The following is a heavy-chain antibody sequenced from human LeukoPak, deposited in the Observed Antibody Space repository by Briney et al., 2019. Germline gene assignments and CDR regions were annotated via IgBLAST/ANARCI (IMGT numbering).Heavy chain of an antibody. CDR1: GYTLTELS. Sequence: ASVKVSCKVSGYTLTELSMHWVRQAPGKGLEWMGGFDPEDGETIYAQKFQGRVTMTEDTSTDTAYMELSSLRSEDAAVYYCATARWQQLLFDYWGQGTLVTVSS. CDR2: FDPEDGET. J-gene: IGHJ4*02. CDR3: ATARWQQLLFDY. D-gene: IGHD6-13*01. V-gene: IGHV1-24*01.